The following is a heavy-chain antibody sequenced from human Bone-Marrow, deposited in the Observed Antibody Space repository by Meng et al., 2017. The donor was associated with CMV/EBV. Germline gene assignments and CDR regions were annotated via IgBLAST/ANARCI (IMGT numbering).Heavy chain of an antibody. D-gene: IGHD2-2*01. V-gene: IGHV3-30*14. CDR1: GFMFSGYS. CDR3: ARAPVVPAADTYYYYGMDV. Sequence: GESLKISCAASGFMFSGYSMHWVRQAPGKGLEWVAVISYDGNNIYYADSVKGRFTISRDNSKNTLYLQMNSLRAEDTAVYYCARAPVVPAADTYYYYGMDVWGQGTTVTVSS. CDR2: ISYDGNNI. J-gene: IGHJ6*02.